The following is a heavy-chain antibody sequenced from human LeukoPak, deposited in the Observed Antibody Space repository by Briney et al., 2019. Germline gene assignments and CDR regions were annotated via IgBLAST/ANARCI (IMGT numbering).Heavy chain of an antibody. V-gene: IGHV4-39*07. CDR1: GGSISSTSYY. CDR3: ARVPYYYYYYMDV. Sequence: PSETLSLTCTVSGGSISSTSYYWGWIRQPPGKGLEWIGNIYYSGSTYYNPSLKSRVTISLDTSKNQFSLKLSSVTAADTAVYYCARVPYYYYYYMDVWGKGTTVTISS. J-gene: IGHJ6*03. CDR2: IYYSGST.